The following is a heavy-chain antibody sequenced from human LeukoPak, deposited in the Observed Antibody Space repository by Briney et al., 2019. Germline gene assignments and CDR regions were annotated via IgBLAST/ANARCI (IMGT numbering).Heavy chain of an antibody. V-gene: IGHV3-30-3*01. CDR2: MSYDGSIK. Sequence: GGSLRLSCAASGFTFSSYAMHWVRQAPGKGLEWVAIMSYDGSIKYYADSVKGRFTISGDKPKNTLYLQMNSLRAEDTAVYYCARLRLVVPAAIDYWGQGTLVTVSS. CDR3: ARLRLVVPAAIDY. D-gene: IGHD2-2*01. CDR1: GFTFSSYA. J-gene: IGHJ4*02.